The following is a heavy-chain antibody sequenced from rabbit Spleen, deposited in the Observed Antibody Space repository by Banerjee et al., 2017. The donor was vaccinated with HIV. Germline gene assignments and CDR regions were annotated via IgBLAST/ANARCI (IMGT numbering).Heavy chain of an antibody. D-gene: IGHD4-2*01. J-gene: IGHJ4*01. CDR3: ARDSAGREDFNL. CDR2: IDVTKHGNT. CDR1: GLDFSSYYW. V-gene: IGHV1S45*01. Sequence: QEQLVESGGGLVQPEGSLTLTCKASGLDFSSYYWICWVRQAPGKGLEWIACIDVTKHGNTYYATWTKGRFTISETSSTTVTLQMTSLTAADTATYFCARDSAGREDFNLWGPGTLRHRL.